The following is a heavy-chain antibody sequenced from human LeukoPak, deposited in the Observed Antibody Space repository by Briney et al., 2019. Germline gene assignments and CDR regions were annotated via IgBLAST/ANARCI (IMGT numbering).Heavy chain of an antibody. CDR3: ARDNGEWRLNWFDH. CDR2: ITDSGGST. D-gene: IGHD2-8*01. Sequence: GGSLRLSCATSGFTFSSYAMSWVRQVPGKGLEWVSAITDSGGSTIYTDSVQGRFTISRDNSKNTVYLQMNSLRAEDTAVYYCARDNGEWRLNWFDHWGQGTLVTVSS. J-gene: IGHJ5*02. CDR1: GFTFSSYA. V-gene: IGHV3-23*01.